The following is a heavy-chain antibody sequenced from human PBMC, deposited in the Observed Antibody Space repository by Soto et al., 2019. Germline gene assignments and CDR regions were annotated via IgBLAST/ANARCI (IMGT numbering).Heavy chain of an antibody. Sequence: QVQLVQSGAEVKNPGASVKVSCKASGYTFTNFGISWVRQAPGQGLEWMGWISAYNGNTNYAQKVQGRVTMTTDTSTSTAYMEVRRLRFDYTAVYYCARGWTPIDYWGQATLVTVSS. CDR3: ARGWTPIDY. D-gene: IGHD2-15*01. CDR1: GYTFTNFG. J-gene: IGHJ4*02. CDR2: ISAYNGNT. V-gene: IGHV1-18*01.